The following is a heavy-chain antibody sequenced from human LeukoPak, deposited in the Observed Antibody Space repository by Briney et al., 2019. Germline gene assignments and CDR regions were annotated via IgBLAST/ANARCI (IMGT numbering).Heavy chain of an antibody. Sequence: PGGSLRLSCAASGFTFSSYSMNWVRQAPGKGLEWVSYISSSSSTIYYADSVKGRFTISRDNAKNSLYLQMNSLRAEDTAVYYCARDGIVGATMGDYWGQGTLVTVSS. V-gene: IGHV3-48*04. CDR2: ISSSSSTI. CDR3: ARDGIVGATMGDY. J-gene: IGHJ4*02. D-gene: IGHD1-26*01. CDR1: GFTFSSYS.